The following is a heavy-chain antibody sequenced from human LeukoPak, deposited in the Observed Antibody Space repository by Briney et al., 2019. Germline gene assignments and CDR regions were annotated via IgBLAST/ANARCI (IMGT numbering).Heavy chain of an antibody. CDR3: ATGEEAFDY. Sequence: GGSLRLSCAASGFTFSNYAMSWVRQAPGKGLEWVSAISGSGGTTYYVDSVKGLFTISRDNSNNTLFLQMNSLRAEDTAVYYCATGEEAFDYWGQGTLVTVSS. V-gene: IGHV3-23*01. J-gene: IGHJ4*02. CDR2: ISGSGGTT. CDR1: GFTFSNYA.